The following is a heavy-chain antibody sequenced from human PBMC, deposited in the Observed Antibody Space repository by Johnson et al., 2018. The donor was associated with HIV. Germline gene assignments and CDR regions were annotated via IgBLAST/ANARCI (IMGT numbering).Heavy chain of an antibody. Sequence: VQLVESGGGSAQPGGSLRLSCAASGFTFSSYAMSWVRQAPGKGLEWVSTISASATITNYADSLKGRFTISRDNSKNTVYLQMNNLRAEDTAVYYCARVSRIAGAFDIWGQGTMVTVSS. D-gene: IGHD6-13*01. CDR1: GFTFSSYA. CDR2: ISASATIT. V-gene: IGHV3-23*04. J-gene: IGHJ3*02. CDR3: ARVSRIAGAFDI.